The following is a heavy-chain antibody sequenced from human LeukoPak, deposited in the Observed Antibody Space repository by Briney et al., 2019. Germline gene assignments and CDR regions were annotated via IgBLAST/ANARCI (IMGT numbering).Heavy chain of an antibody. CDR2: INPSGGST. CDR1: GYTFTSYY. J-gene: IGHJ5*02. Sequence: ASVKVSCNASGYTFTSYYIHWVRQAPGQGLEWMGIINPSGGSTSYAQKFQGRVTMTRDTSTSTVYMELSSLRSDDTAVYYCSKESEGWFDPWGQGTLVTLSS. CDR3: SKESEGWFDP. D-gene: IGHD3-10*01. V-gene: IGHV1-46*03.